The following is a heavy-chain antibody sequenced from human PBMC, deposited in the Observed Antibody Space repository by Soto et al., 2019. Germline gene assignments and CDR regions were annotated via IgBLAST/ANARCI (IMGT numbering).Heavy chain of an antibody. Sequence: ASLKVSCKSSGYPFTGYYMHWVRQAPGQGLEWMGWINPNSGGTNYAQKFQGWVTMTRDTSISTAYMELSRLRSDDTAVYYLARGFRTEYNWFAPWGQRTLVPVAS. D-gene: IGHD3-10*01. CDR1: GYPFTGYY. J-gene: IGHJ5*02. CDR2: INPNSGGT. CDR3: ARGFRTEYNWFAP. V-gene: IGHV1-2*04.